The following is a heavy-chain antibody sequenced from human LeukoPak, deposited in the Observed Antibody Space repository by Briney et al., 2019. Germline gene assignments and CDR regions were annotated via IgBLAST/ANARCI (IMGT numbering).Heavy chain of an antibody. CDR1: GGSFSGYY. CDR2: INHSGST. CDR3: ARSYSSGWDDY. D-gene: IGHD6-19*01. Sequence: RSETLSLTCAVYGGSFSGYYWSWIRQPPGKGLEWIGEINHSGSTNYNPSLKSRVTVSVDTSKNQFSLKLSSVTAADTAVYYCARSYSSGWDDYWGQGTLVTVSS. J-gene: IGHJ4*02. V-gene: IGHV4-34*01.